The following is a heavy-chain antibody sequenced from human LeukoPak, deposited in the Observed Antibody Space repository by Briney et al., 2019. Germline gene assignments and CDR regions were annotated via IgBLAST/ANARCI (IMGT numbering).Heavy chain of an antibody. CDR1: GFTFSSYG. V-gene: IGHV3-30*18. CDR3: AKEGIRQQTIGRYYFQH. Sequence: QPGRSLRLSCAASGFTFSSYGMHWVRQAPGKGLEWVAVISYDGSNKYYADSVKGRFTISRDNSKNTLYLQMNSLRAEDTAVYYCAKEGIRQQTIGRYYFQHWGQGTLVTVSS. J-gene: IGHJ1*01. CDR2: ISYDGSNK. D-gene: IGHD1-14*01.